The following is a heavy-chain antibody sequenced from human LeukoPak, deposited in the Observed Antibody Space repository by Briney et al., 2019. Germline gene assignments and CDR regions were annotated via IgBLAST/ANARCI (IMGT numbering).Heavy chain of an antibody. Sequence: ASVKVSCKVSGYTLTELSVHWVRQAPGKGLEWMGGFDPEDGETIYAQKFQGRVTMTEDTSTDTAYMELSSLRSEDTAVFYCVSDPITMIRGVIIEGFDPWGQGTLVTVSS. J-gene: IGHJ5*02. V-gene: IGHV1-24*01. D-gene: IGHD3-10*01. CDR1: GYTLTELS. CDR2: FDPEDGET. CDR3: VSDPITMIRGVIIEGFDP.